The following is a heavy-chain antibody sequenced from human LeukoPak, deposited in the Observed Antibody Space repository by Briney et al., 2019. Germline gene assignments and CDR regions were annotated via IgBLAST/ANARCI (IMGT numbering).Heavy chain of an antibody. V-gene: IGHV5-51*01. CDR1: GYSFTTYW. CDR2: IYPGDSDT. J-gene: IGHJ4*02. D-gene: IGHD6-19*01. CDR3: ARLGSSGWSFDY. Sequence: GGSLKISCQGSGYSFTTYWITWVRQMPGKGLEWMGIIYPGDSDTRYSPSFQGQVTISADKSISTAYLQWSSLKASDTAIYYCARLGSSGWSFDYWGQGTVVTVSS.